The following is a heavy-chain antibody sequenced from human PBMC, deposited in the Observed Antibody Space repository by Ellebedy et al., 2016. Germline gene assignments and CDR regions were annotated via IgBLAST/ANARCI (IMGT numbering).Heavy chain of an antibody. V-gene: IGHV1-8*01. CDR2: MNPNSGNT. J-gene: IGHJ5*02. CDR3: ARERIAARWWFDP. D-gene: IGHD6-6*01. Sequence: ASVKVSCKASGYTFTSYDINWVRQATGQGLEWMGRMNPNSGNTGYAQKFQGRVTMTRNTSISTAYMELSSLRSEDTAVYYCARERIAARWWFDPWGQGTLVTVSS. CDR1: GYTFTSYD.